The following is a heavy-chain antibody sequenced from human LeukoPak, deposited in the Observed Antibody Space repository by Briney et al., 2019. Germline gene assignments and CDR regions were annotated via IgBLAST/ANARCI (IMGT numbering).Heavy chain of an antibody. J-gene: IGHJ5*02. D-gene: IGHD2-15*01. CDR1: GGSFSTYY. V-gene: IGHV4-34*01. CDR3: ATEAECSGGSCYSYGWFDP. Sequence: SETLSLTCSVHGGSFSTYYWSWIRQPPGKGLEWIAEINHSGGTNYNPSLKSRVTILVDTSKNQFSLRLTSVTAADTAVYYCATEAECSGGSCYSYGWFDPWGQGTQVIVSS. CDR2: INHSGGT.